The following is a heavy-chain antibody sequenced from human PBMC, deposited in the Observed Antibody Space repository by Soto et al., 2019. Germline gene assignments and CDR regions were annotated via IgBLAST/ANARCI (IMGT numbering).Heavy chain of an antibody. D-gene: IGHD3-16*02. CDR2: ITPSGDAT. V-gene: IGHV3-23*01. Sequence: PGGSLKLSCAASGFTFSSFAMSWVRQLPGKGLEWVSGITPSGDATYYADSMRGRFTISRDNSKNTLDLQMDSLRAEDTAVYDGAKMVSKSGNNCYIAYFDYWGQGTLVTVSS. J-gene: IGHJ4*02. CDR3: AKMVSKSGNNCYIAYFDY. CDR1: GFTFSSFA.